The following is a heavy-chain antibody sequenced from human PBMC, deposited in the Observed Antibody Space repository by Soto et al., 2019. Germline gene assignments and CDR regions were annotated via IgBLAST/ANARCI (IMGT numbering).Heavy chain of an antibody. CDR3: ARDSVGSSWPPPFDY. CDR2: INSDGSST. Sequence: PGGSLRLSCAASGLTFSDYWMHWVRQAPGKGLVWVSRINSDGSSTTYADSVKGRVTISRDNAKKTVYLQMNSLKAEDTALYYCARDSVGSSWPPPFDYWGRGTLVTVSS. D-gene: IGHD6-13*01. V-gene: IGHV3-74*01. J-gene: IGHJ4*02. CDR1: GLTFSDYW.